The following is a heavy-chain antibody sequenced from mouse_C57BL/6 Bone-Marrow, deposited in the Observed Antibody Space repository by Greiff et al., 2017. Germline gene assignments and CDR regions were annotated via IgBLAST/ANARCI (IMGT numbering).Heavy chain of an antibody. CDR2: IDPNSGGT. V-gene: IGHV1-72*01. D-gene: IGHD1-1*01. CDR1: GYTFTSYW. J-gene: IGHJ1*03. Sequence: VKLQQPGAELVKPGASVKLSCKASGYTFTSYWMHWVKQRPGRGLEWIGRIDPNSGGTKYNEKFKSKATVTVDKPTSTYYMQLSSLTSEDSAVYYCASVITPYWYFDVWVTGTTATVSS. CDR3: ASVITPYWYFDV.